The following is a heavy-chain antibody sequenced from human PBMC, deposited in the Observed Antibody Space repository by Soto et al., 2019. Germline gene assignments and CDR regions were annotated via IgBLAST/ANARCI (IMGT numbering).Heavy chain of an antibody. Sequence: QVQLVQSGAEVKKPGASVKVSCKASGYTVTSYGISWVRQAPGQGLEWMGWISAYNGNTKYAQKLQGRVTMTKDTSTSTAYMELRSLRSEDKAVYYCARDLAVDLSDYWRQGTQVTVS. D-gene: IGHD6-19*01. J-gene: IGHJ4*02. CDR2: ISAYNGNT. CDR1: GYTVTSYG. CDR3: ARDLAVDLSDY. V-gene: IGHV1-18*01.